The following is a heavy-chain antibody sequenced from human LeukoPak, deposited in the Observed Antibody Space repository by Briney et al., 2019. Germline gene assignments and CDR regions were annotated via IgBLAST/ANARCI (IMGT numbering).Heavy chain of an antibody. J-gene: IGHJ4*02. Sequence: GESLKISCKGSGYTFHSYWIAWVRQMPGKGLEWMGIIYPGDSDTRYSPSFQGQVTISADKSISTAYLQWSRLKASDTAMYYCARHLGTVTTSIDYWGQGTLVTVSS. V-gene: IGHV5-51*01. CDR1: GYTFHSYW. CDR3: ARHLGTVTTSIDY. D-gene: IGHD4-11*01. CDR2: IYPGDSDT.